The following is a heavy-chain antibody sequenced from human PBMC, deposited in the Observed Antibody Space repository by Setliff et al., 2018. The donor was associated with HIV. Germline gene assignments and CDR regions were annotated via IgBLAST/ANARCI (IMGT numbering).Heavy chain of an antibody. CDR3: ARQIAVAVSWFDP. Sequence: PSETLSLTCTVSGGSISSSSYYWGWIRQPPGKGLEWIGSIYYSGSTYYNPSLKSRVTISVDTSKNQFSLKLSSVTAADTAVYYCARQIAVAVSWFDPWGQGTLVTV. CDR2: IYYSGST. V-gene: IGHV4-39*07. CDR1: GGSISSSSYY. D-gene: IGHD6-19*01. J-gene: IGHJ5*02.